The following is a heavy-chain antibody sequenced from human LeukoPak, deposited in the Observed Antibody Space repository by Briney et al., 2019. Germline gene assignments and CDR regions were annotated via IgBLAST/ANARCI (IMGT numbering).Heavy chain of an antibody. CDR1: GGSFSGYY. D-gene: IGHD5-18*01. J-gene: IGHJ5*02. Sequence: PSETLSLTCAVYGGSFSGYYWSWIRQAPGKGLEWIGEINHSGSTNHNPSLKSRVTISVDTSKNQFSLKLSSVTAADTAVYYCARGFSTNVRYSYGRGPSNNWFDPWGQGTLVTVSS. CDR2: INHSGST. CDR3: ARGFSTNVRYSYGRGPSNNWFDP. V-gene: IGHV4-34*01.